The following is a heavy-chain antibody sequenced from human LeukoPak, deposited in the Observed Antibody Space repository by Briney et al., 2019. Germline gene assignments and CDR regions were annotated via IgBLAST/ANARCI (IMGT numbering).Heavy chain of an antibody. CDR3: ARDGGYEGWFDP. CDR2: IYYSGST. CDR1: GGSISNYY. J-gene: IGHJ5*02. V-gene: IGHV4-59*01. Sequence: SETLSLTCTVSGGSISNYYWTWMRQPQGKGLEWIGYIYYSGSTNYNPSLKSRVTISVDTSKNQFSLKLSSVTAADTAVFYCARDGGYEGWFDPWGQGTLVTVSS. D-gene: IGHD3-16*01.